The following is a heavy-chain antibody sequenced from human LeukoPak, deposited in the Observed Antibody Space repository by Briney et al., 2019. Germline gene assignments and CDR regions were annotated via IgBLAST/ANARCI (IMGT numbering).Heavy chain of an antibody. D-gene: IGHD1-26*01. CDR2: ISSSSFTI. CDR3: AKDSLGLVGATRGTFDY. J-gene: IGHJ4*02. V-gene: IGHV3-48*03. CDR1: GFTFSSYE. Sequence: GGSLRLSCAASGFTFSSYEMNWVRQAPGKGLEWVSYISSSSFTIYYADSVKGRFTISRDNAKNSLYLQMNSLRAEDTALYYCAKDSLGLVGATRGTFDYWGQGTLVTVSS.